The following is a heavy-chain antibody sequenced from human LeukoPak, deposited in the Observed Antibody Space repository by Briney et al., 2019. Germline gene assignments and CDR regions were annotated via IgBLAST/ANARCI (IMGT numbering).Heavy chain of an antibody. CDR2: IRIDGTNE. CDR3: ARIPIVVITSGGY. CDR1: GFTFSDYG. J-gene: IGHJ4*02. Sequence: GGSLRLSCAASGFTFSDYGMHWVRQAPGKALEWVSFIRIDGTNEKYADSVKGRFTISRDNSKNTLYLQMNSLRAEDTAVYYCARIPIVVITSGGYWGQGTLVTVSS. D-gene: IGHD3-22*01. V-gene: IGHV3-30*02.